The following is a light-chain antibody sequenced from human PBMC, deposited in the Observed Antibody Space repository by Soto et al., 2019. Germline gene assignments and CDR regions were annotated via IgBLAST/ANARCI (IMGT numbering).Light chain of an antibody. J-gene: IGKJ2*01. V-gene: IGKV1-9*01. CDR3: QQVHGYPHT. CDR1: QDISSH. Sequence: DTQLTQSPSFLSASVGDTVTITCRASQDISSHLAWYQQIPGKGPNLLIYAASTLQSGVPSRFSGSGSGTDFTLAISSLQPEDFANYVCQQVHGYPHTFGRGTKLEIK. CDR2: AAS.